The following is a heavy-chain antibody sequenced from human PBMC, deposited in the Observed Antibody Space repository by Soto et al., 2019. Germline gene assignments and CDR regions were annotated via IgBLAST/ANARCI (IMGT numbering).Heavy chain of an antibody. CDR2: IWHDGSKT. D-gene: IGHD3-22*01. CDR3: ARGNDGSGHFSYFDF. J-gene: IGHJ4*02. CDR1: GFTFSSYG. V-gene: IGHV3-33*01. Sequence: GGSLRLSCVASGFTFSSYGMDWVRQAPGKGLEWVAGIWHDGSKTYYADSVKGRFTISRDNSKKTVDLQMNSLRAEDTAVYYSARGNDGSGHFSYFDFWGQGTPVTVSS.